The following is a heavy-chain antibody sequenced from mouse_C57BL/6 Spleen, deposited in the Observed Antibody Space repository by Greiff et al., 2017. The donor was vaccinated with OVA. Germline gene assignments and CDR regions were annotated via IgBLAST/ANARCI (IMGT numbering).Heavy chain of an antibody. V-gene: IGHV1-50*01. Sequence: QVQLKQPGAELVKPGASVKLSCKASGYTFTSYWMQWVKQRPGQGLEWIGEIDPSDSYTNYNQKFKGKATLTVDTSSSTAYMQLSSLTSEDSAVYYCARRGVLGYYFDYWGQGTTLTVSS. CDR1: GYTFTSYW. J-gene: IGHJ2*01. CDR2: IDPSDSYT. D-gene: IGHD3-1*01. CDR3: ARRGVLGYYFDY.